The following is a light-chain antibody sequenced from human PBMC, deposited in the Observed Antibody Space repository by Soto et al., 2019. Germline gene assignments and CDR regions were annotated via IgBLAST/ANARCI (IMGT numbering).Light chain of an antibody. Sequence: QSALTQPPSASGSPGQSVTISCTGTSSDVGGYNYVSWYQQHPGAAPKLMIYEVVKRPSGVPDRFSGSKSGNTASLTVSGLQAEDESDYYCSSYGGDNNVVFGGGTKPTVL. V-gene: IGLV2-8*01. J-gene: IGLJ2*01. CDR3: SSYGGDNNVV. CDR2: EVV. CDR1: SSDVGGYNY.